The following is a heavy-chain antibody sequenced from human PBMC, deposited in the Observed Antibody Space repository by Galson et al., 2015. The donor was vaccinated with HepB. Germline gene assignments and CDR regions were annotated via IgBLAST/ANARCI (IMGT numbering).Heavy chain of an antibody. CDR2: ISSNGDST. V-gene: IGHV3-64*01. CDR1: GFTFSDCV. CDR3: AKDRRVGSCSRGSCSTFLDN. Sequence: SLRLSCAASGFTFSDCVMHWVRQAPGKGLEYVSAISSNGDSTYYANSVKGRFTISRDNSKNTLYLQMGSLRADDMAVYYCAKDRRVGSCSRGSCSTFLDNWGQRTLVTVSS. D-gene: IGHD2-15*01. J-gene: IGHJ4*02.